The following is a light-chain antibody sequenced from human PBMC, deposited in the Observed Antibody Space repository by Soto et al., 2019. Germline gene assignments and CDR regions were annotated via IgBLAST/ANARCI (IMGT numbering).Light chain of an antibody. CDR1: QSVSSSF. CDR2: GAS. CDR3: QQFGGSPPYT. V-gene: IGKV3-20*01. J-gene: IGKJ2*01. Sequence: EIVLTQSPGTLSLSPGERATLSCRASQSVSSSFLAWYQQKHGQAPRLLIHGASSRATGIPDRFSGSGSGRGVTLTISRLEPEDFAVYYCQQFGGSPPYTFGQGTKLDIK.